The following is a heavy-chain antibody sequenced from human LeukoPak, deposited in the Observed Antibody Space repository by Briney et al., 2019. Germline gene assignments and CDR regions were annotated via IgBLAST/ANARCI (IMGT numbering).Heavy chain of an antibody. CDR2: IYHSGST. D-gene: IGHD3-3*01. Sequence: KASETLSLTCTVSGYSISSGYYWGWIRQPPGKGLEWIGSIYHSGSTYYNPSLKSRVTISVDTSKNQFSLKLSSVTAADTAVYYCASHLIFGVVRVGWWFDPWGQGTLVTVSS. CDR3: ASHLIFGVVRVGWWFDP. V-gene: IGHV4-38-2*02. J-gene: IGHJ5*02. CDR1: GYSISSGYY.